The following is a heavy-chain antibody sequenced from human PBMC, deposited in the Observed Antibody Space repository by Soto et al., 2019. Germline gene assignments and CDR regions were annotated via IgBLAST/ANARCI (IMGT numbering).Heavy chain of an antibody. Sequence: RGALRLSCAASVFTFTNHNMNWVRQAPGKGLEWVSSISSSSSFRNYADSVKGRFSISRDNDKNLVYLQMESLRAEDTAVYYCARDPPLSVLVVVATDDFWGQGTMVTVSS. CDR3: ARDPPLSVLVVVATDDF. D-gene: IGHD2-21*01. J-gene: IGHJ4*02. CDR1: VFTFTNHN. V-gene: IGHV3-21*01. CDR2: ISSSSSFR.